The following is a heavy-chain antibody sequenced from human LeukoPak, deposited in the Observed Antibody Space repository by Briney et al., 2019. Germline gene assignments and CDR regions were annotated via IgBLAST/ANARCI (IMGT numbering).Heavy chain of an antibody. CDR2: IRYDGTNK. CDR1: GYAFTGYY. D-gene: IGHD2-2*01. J-gene: IGHJ3*02. CDR3: AKDREYQLLSYAFDI. V-gene: IGHV3-30*02. Sequence: SCKASGYAFTGYYMHWVRQAPGKGLEWVAFIRYDGTNKYYADSVKGRFTISRDNSKNTLYLQMNSLRAEDTAVYYCAKDREYQLLSYAFDIWGQGTMLTVSS.